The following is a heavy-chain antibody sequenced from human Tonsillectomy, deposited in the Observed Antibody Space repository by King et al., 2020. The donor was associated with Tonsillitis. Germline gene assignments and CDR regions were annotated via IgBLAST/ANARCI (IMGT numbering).Heavy chain of an antibody. CDR2: IYYSGST. V-gene: IGHV4-30-4*01. D-gene: IGHD3-9*01. J-gene: IGHJ4*02. CDR1: GGSISSGDYY. CDR3: DSKRYYDILTGYYEFDY. Sequence: VQLQESGPGLVKPSQTLSLTCTVSGGSISSGDYYWSWIRQPPGKGLEWIVYIYYSGSTYYNPSLKSRVTISVDTSKHQFSLKLSSVTAADTAVYYCDSKRYYDILTGYYEFDYWGQGTLVTVSS.